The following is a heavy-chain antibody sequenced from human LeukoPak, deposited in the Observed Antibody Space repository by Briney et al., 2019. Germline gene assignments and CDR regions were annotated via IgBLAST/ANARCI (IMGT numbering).Heavy chain of an antibody. CDR3: ARVYCTSGVCYRRAFDI. J-gene: IGHJ3*02. Sequence: GASVKVSCKASGYTSTGYYMHWVRQAPGQGLEWMGRINPNSGGTNYAQKFQGRVTMTRDTSISTAYMELSRLGSDDTAVYYCARVYCTSGVCYRRAFDIWGQGTMVTVSS. D-gene: IGHD2-8*01. V-gene: IGHV1-2*06. CDR1: GYTSTGYY. CDR2: INPNSGGT.